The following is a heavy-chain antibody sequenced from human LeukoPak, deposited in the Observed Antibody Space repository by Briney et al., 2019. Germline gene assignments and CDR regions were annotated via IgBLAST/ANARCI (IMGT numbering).Heavy chain of an antibody. D-gene: IGHD2/OR15-2a*01. CDR3: AKGPLSHFDY. Sequence: GGSLRLSCVVSGFTFSSMNWVRQAPGKGLEWVSSISRSSSYIYYADSVKGRFTISRDNSKNTLYLQMDSLRAEDTAVYYCAKGPLSHFDYWGQGTLVTVSS. CDR2: ISRSSSYI. J-gene: IGHJ4*02. CDR1: GFTFSS. V-gene: IGHV3-21*04.